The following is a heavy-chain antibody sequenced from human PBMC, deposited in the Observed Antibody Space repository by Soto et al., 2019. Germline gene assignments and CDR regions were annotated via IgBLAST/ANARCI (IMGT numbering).Heavy chain of an antibody. CDR3: AMCIAARPLGYYYGMDV. CDR1: GYSFTSYW. Sequence: PGESLKISCKGSGYSFTSYWISWVRQMPGKGLEWMGRIDPSDSYTNYSPSFQGHVTISADKSISTAYLQWRSLKASDTAMYYCAMCIAARPLGYYYGMDVWGQGTTVTVSS. D-gene: IGHD6-6*01. CDR2: IDPSDSYT. V-gene: IGHV5-10-1*01. J-gene: IGHJ6*02.